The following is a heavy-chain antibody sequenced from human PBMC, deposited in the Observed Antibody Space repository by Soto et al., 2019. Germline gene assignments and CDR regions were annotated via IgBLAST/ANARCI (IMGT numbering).Heavy chain of an antibody. V-gene: IGHV3-23*01. D-gene: IGHD1-26*01. CDR3: AKDGGESGSYYEYYYYYGMDV. J-gene: IGHJ6*02. Sequence: GGSLRLSCAASGFTFSSYAMSWVRQAPGKGLEWVSAISGSGGSTYYADSVKGRLTISRDNSKNTLYLQMNSLRAEDTAVYYCAKDGGESGSYYEYYYYYGMDVWGQGTTVTVSS. CDR2: ISGSGGST. CDR1: GFTFSSYA.